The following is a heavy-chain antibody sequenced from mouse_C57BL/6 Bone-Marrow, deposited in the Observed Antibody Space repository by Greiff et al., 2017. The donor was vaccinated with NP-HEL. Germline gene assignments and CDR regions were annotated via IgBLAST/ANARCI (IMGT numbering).Heavy chain of an antibody. Sequence: EVHLVESGGDLVKPGGSLKLSCAASGFTFSSYGMSWVRQTPDKRLEWVATISSGGSYTYYPDSVKGRFTISSDNAKNTLDLQMSSLKSEDTAMYYCARRPLWLLLAWFAYWGQGTLVTVSA. CDR2: ISSGGSYT. CDR3: ARRPLWLLLAWFAY. CDR1: GFTFSSYG. J-gene: IGHJ3*01. D-gene: IGHD2-3*01. V-gene: IGHV5-6*01.